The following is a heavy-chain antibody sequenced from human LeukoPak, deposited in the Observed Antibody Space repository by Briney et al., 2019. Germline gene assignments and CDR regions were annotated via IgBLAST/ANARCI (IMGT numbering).Heavy chain of an antibody. Sequence: PSETLSLTCTVSGGSISNYYWSWIRQPPGKGLEWIGYIYYSGSTNYNPSLKSRVTISVDTSKNQFSLKLNSVTAADTAVYFCARGLSRGLEYWGRETLVTVSS. CDR2: IYYSGST. V-gene: IGHV4-59*01. CDR1: GGSISNYY. J-gene: IGHJ4*01. CDR3: ARGLSRGLEY. D-gene: IGHD5/OR15-5a*01.